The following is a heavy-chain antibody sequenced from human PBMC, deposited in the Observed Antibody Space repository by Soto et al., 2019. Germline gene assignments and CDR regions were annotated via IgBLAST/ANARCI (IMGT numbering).Heavy chain of an antibody. CDR3: ARVSGSYYYGMDV. Sequence: SETLSLTCAVHGGSFSGYYWDWIRQPPGKGLEWIGEVNHGGTSNYNPSLKSRAIISVDTSKNQFSLKLTSVTAADTAVYYCARVSGSYYYGMDVWGQGTTVTVSS. CDR1: GGSFSGYY. V-gene: IGHV4-34*01. J-gene: IGHJ6*02. CDR2: VNHGGTS.